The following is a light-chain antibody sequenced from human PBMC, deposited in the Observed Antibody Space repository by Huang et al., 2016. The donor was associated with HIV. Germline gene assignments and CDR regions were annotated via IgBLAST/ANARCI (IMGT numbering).Light chain of an antibody. CDR2: AAI. CDR1: QNISRY. Sequence: DIQMTQSPSSLSAFIGDRVIIICRASQNISRYLNWYQQKPGKAPKLLIYAAISLQGGVPSTFSGSGSGTDFTLTITNLQPEDSATYYCQQSDRTPRTFGQGTKLEIK. CDR3: QQSDRTPRT. V-gene: IGKV1-39*01. J-gene: IGKJ2*01.